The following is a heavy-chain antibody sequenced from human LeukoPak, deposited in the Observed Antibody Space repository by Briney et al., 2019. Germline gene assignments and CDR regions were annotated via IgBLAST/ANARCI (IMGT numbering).Heavy chain of an antibody. Sequence: GGSLRLSCAASGFTFSSYNMNWVRQAPGKGLEWVSSISSSSSYIYYADSVKGRFTISRDNAKNSLYLQMNSLRAEDTAVYYCARDRGRYYDSSGYSYYYYGMDVWGQGTTVTVSS. CDR2: ISSSSSYI. CDR1: GFTFSSYN. V-gene: IGHV3-21*01. CDR3: ARDRGRYYDSSGYSYYYYGMDV. J-gene: IGHJ6*02. D-gene: IGHD3-22*01.